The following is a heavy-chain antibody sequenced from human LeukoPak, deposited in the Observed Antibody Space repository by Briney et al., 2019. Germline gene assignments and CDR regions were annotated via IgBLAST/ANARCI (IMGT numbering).Heavy chain of an antibody. J-gene: IGHJ4*02. V-gene: IGHV3-49*04. CDR1: GFTFSNYW. CDR3: TRDRGAYNLYDY. Sequence: GGSLRLSCAASGFTFSNYWMLWVRQAPGKGLEWVGFIRSKAYGETADYAASVKGRFTISRDDSKAIAYLQMNSLKTEDTAVYHCTRDRGAYNLYDYWGQGTLVTVSS. CDR2: IRSKAYGETA. D-gene: IGHD1-1*01.